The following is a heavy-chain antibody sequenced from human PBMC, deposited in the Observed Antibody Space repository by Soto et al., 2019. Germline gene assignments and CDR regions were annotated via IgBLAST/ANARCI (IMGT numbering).Heavy chain of an antibody. D-gene: IGHD2-21*01. V-gene: IGHV3-21*06. Sequence: EVQLVESGGGLVKAGGSLRLFCTASGFTFRNYNMNGVRKVPGKGLEWVSSISTGGAYRFYADSVKGRFTISRDNAQNSLFLQIDSPRAEDTAVYYCARDIASPGGDYFDSWGQGTLVTVSS. J-gene: IGHJ4*02. CDR2: ISTGGAYR. CDR1: GFTFRNYN. CDR3: ARDIASPGGDYFDS.